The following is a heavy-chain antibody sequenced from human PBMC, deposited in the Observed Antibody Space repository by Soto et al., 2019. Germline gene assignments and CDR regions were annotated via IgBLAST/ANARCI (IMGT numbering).Heavy chain of an antibody. CDR1: GGSISSSSYY. CDR2: IYYSRST. V-gene: IGHV4-39*01. CDR3: ADLFRGTGTGLAA. Sequence: SDTLCLTCTVSGGSISSSSYYWGWIRQPPGKGLEWIGSIYYSRSTYYNPSLKSRLTISVDTAKNQFSLKLSSVTAADTAVYYCADLFRGTGTGLAAGGKGTLVPVS. D-gene: IGHD1-1*01. J-gene: IGHJ4*02.